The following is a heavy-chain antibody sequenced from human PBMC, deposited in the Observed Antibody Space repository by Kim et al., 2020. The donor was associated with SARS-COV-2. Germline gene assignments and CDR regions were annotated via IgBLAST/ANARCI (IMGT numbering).Heavy chain of an antibody. Sequence: GGSLRLSCAASGFTFSSYSMNWVRQAPGKGLEWVSSISSSSSYIYYADSVKGRFTISRDNAKNSLYLQMNSLRAEDTAVYYCARDKDVYSGYDPNWFDPWGQKTIVTVSS. CDR3: ARDKDVYSGYDPNWFDP. D-gene: IGHD5-12*01. J-gene: IGHJ5*02. V-gene: IGHV3-21*01. CDR2: ISSSSSYI. CDR1: GFTFSSYS.